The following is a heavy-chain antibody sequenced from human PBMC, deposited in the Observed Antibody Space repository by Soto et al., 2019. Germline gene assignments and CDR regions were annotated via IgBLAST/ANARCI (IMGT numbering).Heavy chain of an antibody. CDR1: GGTFSSYA. CDR2: IIPIFGTA. D-gene: IGHD3-22*01. J-gene: IGHJ4*02. Sequence: VASVKVSCKASGGTFSSYAISWVRQAPGQGLEWMGGIIPIFGTANYAQKFQGRVTITADESTSTAYMELSSLRSEDTAVYYCVASYYDSSGYYQDYWGQGTLVTVSS. CDR3: VASYYDSSGYYQDY. V-gene: IGHV1-69*13.